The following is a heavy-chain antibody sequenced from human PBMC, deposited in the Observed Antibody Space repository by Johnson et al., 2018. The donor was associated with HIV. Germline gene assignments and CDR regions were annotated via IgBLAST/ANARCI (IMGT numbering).Heavy chain of an antibody. Sequence: QVQLVESGGGVVQPGRSLRLSCAASGFTFSSFAMHWVRQTPGNGLEWVSIISYSGSNKYYADSVKGRFTISRDNSKNTLFLQMNSLRPEDTAVYYCARDMGHRQLARDAFDIWGQGTMVTVSS. CDR2: ISYSGSNK. CDR1: GFTFSSFA. D-gene: IGHD6-6*01. CDR3: ARDMGHRQLARDAFDI. V-gene: IGHV3-30*04. J-gene: IGHJ3*02.